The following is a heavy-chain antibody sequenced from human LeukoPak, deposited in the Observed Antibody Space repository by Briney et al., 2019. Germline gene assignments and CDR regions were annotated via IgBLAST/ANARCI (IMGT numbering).Heavy chain of an antibody. CDR2: ISSSSSTI. J-gene: IGHJ3*02. Sequence: GGSLRLSCAASGFTFSSYSMNWVRQAPGKGLEWVSYISSSSSTIYYADSVKGRFTISRDNAKNSLYLQMNSLRAEDTAVYYCARDYYGSGSYAFDTWGQGTMVTVSS. D-gene: IGHD3-10*01. V-gene: IGHV3-48*04. CDR1: GFTFSSYS. CDR3: ARDYYGSGSYAFDT.